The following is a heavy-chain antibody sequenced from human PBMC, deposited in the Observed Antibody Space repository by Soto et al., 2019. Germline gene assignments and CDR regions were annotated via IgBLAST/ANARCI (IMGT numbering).Heavy chain of an antibody. CDR2: TYYRSKWYN. D-gene: IGHD3-3*01. CDR3: ARANLTYYDFWSGYYYYYGMDV. Sequence: PSQTLSLTCAISGDSVSSNSAAWNWIRQSPSRGLEWLGRTYYRSKWYNDYAVSVKSRITINPDTSKNQFSLQLNSVTPEDTAVYYCARANLTYYDFWSGYYYYYGMDVWGQGTTVTVS. CDR1: GDSVSSNSAA. V-gene: IGHV6-1*01. J-gene: IGHJ6*02.